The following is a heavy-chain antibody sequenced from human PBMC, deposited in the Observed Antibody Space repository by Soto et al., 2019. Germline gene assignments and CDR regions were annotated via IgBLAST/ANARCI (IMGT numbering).Heavy chain of an antibody. Sequence: QLKLQESGPGLVKPSETLALTCTVSGGSISSSSYYWGWIRQPPGKGLEWIGSIYYSGSTYYNPSPKRRVTISVDTSKNHFYLKLSSVTAADTAVYYCARQHAVKRVPNAFDIWGQGTMVTVSS. J-gene: IGHJ3*02. CDR1: GGSISSSSYY. CDR2: IYYSGST. D-gene: IGHD4-17*01. V-gene: IGHV4-39*01. CDR3: ARQHAVKRVPNAFDI.